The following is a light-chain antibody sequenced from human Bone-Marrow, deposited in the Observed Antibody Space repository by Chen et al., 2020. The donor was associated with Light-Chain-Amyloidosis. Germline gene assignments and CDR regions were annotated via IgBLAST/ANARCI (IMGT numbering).Light chain of an antibody. V-gene: IGLV3-25*03. CDR1: DLPTKY. J-gene: IGLJ2*01. Sequence: SYELTQPPSVSVSPGQTARITCSGDDLPTKYAYWYQQKPGQAPVLVIHRETERPSGISERFSGSSSGTTATLTISGVQAEGEADYHCQSADSSGTYEVIFGGGTKLTVL. CDR3: QSADSSGTYEVI. CDR2: RET.